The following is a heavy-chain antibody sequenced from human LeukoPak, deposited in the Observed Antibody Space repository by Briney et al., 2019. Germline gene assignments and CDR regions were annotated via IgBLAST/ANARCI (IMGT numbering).Heavy chain of an antibody. CDR1: GFTFSSYW. CDR2: INSDGSST. J-gene: IGHJ4*02. CDR3: ARDSSGYYPRPY. Sequence: PGGSLRLSCAASGFTFSSYWMHWVRQAPGKGLVWVSRINSDGSSTSYADSVKGRFTISRDNAKNTLYLQMISLRAEDTAVYYCARDSSGYYPRPYWGQGTLVTVSS. V-gene: IGHV3-74*01. D-gene: IGHD3-22*01.